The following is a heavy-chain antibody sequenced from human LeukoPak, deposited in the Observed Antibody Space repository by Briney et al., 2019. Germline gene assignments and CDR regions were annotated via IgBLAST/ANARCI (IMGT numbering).Heavy chain of an antibody. V-gene: IGHV3-30-3*01. D-gene: IGHD4-23*01. J-gene: IGHJ4*02. CDR2: VPYDGGNK. Sequence: GGSLRLSCAASGFTFSSYTMSWVSPAPGKGLEWVAVVPYDGGNKDYADSVKGRFTISRDNSKNTLYLQVNSLSTEDTAVYYCARGYGGQDYFDYWGQGTLVTVSS. CDR1: GFTFSSYT. CDR3: ARGYGGQDYFDY.